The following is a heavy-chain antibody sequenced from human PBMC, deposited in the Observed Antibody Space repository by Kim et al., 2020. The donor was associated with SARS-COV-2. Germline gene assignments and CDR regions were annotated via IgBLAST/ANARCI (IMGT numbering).Heavy chain of an antibody. D-gene: IGHD1-26*01. CDR1: GYSFTSYW. Sequence: GESLKISCKGSGYSFTSYWISWVRQMPGKGLEWMGRIDPSDSYTNYSPSFQGHVTISADKSISTAYLQCSSLKASDTAMYYCARSVVTVGATPMWGQGTLVTVSS. J-gene: IGHJ4*02. CDR2: IDPSDSYT. V-gene: IGHV5-10-1*01. CDR3: ARSVVTVGATPM.